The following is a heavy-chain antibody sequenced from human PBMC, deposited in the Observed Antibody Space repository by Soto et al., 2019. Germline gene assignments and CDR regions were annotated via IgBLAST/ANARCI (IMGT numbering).Heavy chain of an antibody. CDR3: TIRRDHCSSTSCYELRDYYYGMDV. V-gene: IGHV5-10-1*01. CDR2: IDPSDSYT. D-gene: IGHD2-2*01. Sequence: GESLKISCKGSGYSFTSYWISWVRQMPGKRLEWMGRIDPSDSYTNYSPSFQGHVTISADTSISTAYLQWSSLKASDTAMYYCTIRRDHCSSTSCYELRDYYYGMDVWGQGTTVTLSS. CDR1: GYSFTSYW. J-gene: IGHJ6*02.